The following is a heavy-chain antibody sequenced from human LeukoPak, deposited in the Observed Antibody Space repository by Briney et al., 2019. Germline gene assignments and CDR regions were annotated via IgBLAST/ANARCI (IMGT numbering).Heavy chain of an antibody. V-gene: IGHV3-23*01. Sequence: PGRSLRLSCAASGFTFSSYAMSWVRQAPGKGLEWVSAISGSGGSTYYADSVKGRFTISRDNSKNTLYLQMNSLRAEDTAVYYCAKDSFIVGATLDYWGQGTLVTVSS. CDR1: GFTFSSYA. D-gene: IGHD1-26*01. CDR2: ISGSGGST. J-gene: IGHJ4*02. CDR3: AKDSFIVGATLDY.